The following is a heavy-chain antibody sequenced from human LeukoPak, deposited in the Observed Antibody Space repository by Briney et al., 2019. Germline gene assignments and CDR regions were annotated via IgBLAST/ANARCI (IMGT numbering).Heavy chain of an antibody. Sequence: PSETLSLTCTVSGGSISSSSYYWGWIRQPPGKGLEWIGSIYYSGSTYYNPSLKSRVTISVDASKNQFSLKLSSVTAADTAVYYCARLADYYDSSGYYYVSAFDIWGQGTMVTVSS. J-gene: IGHJ3*02. CDR1: GGSISSSSYY. D-gene: IGHD3-22*01. CDR2: IYYSGST. V-gene: IGHV4-39*01. CDR3: ARLADYYDSSGYYYVSAFDI.